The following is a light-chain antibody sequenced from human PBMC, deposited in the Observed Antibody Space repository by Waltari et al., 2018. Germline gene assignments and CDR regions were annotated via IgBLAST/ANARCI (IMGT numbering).Light chain of an antibody. J-gene: IGLJ3*02. CDR3: QSFDIRLSGGVV. CDR2: GNN. V-gene: IGLV1-40*01. CDR1: SSNIGAGHD. Sequence: QSVLTPPPSMSGAPGQRVTISCTGRSSNIGAGHDVPWYQVFPGTAPKLLIYGNNNRPSGVPDRFSGSKSDTSASLAIGGLQAEDEADYYCQSFDIRLSGGVVFGGGTKVTVL.